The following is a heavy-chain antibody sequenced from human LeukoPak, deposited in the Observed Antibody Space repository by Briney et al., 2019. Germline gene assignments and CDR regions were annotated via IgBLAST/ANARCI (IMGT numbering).Heavy chain of an antibody. Sequence: SETLSLTCTVSGGSISSYYWSWIRQPPGKGLEWIGYIYYSGSTNYNPSLKSRVTVSVDTSKNQFSLKLSSVTAADTAVYYCARDSGPNYYYYYGMDVWGQGTTVTVSS. J-gene: IGHJ6*02. CDR1: GGSISSYY. D-gene: IGHD5-12*01. CDR2: IYYSGST. V-gene: IGHV4-59*01. CDR3: ARDSGPNYYYYYGMDV.